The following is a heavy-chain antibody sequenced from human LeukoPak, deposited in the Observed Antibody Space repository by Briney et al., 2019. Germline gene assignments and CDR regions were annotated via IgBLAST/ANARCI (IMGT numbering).Heavy chain of an antibody. CDR1: GGTFSSYA. V-gene: IGHV1-69*05. CDR3: ARDGIYYYDSSGYYFPGAFDI. D-gene: IGHD3-22*01. J-gene: IGHJ3*02. CDR2: IIPIFGTA. Sequence: SVKVSCKASGGTFSSYAISWVRQAPGQGLESMGGIIPIFGTANYAQKFQGRVTITTDESTSTAYMELSSLRSEDTAVYYCARDGIYYYDSSGYYFPGAFDIWGQGTMVTVSS.